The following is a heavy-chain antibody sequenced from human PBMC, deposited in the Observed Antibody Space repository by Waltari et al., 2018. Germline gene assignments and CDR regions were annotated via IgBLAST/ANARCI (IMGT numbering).Heavy chain of an antibody. CDR3: ARGGWGFSLDY. V-gene: IGHV3-21*01. D-gene: IGHD7-27*01. Sequence: EVQLVESGGGLVKPGGSLRLSCAAYGFSFSSYSMNWVRQAPGKGLECVSSISSTSTYTHYADSVKGRFTISRDNAKNSLYLQMNSLRGDDTAVYYCARGGWGFSLDYWGQGTLVTFSS. CDR2: ISSTSTYT. CDR1: GFSFSSYS. J-gene: IGHJ4*02.